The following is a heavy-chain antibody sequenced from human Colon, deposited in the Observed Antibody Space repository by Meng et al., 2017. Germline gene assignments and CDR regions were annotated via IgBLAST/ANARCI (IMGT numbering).Heavy chain of an antibody. J-gene: IGHJ4*02. CDR2: ISKDGNK. CDR3: ARDGPTVTTGDFDF. D-gene: IGHD4-17*01. CDR1: GFTFSNYP. Sequence: QGELVESGGGVVQPGRSLRLSCAASGFTFSNYPMHWVRQAPGKGLEWVAVISKDGNKYYANSVKGRFTISRDNSKNTLYLQMDSLSAEDTAVYYCARDGPTVTTGDFDFWGQGTLVTVSS. V-gene: IGHV3-30*01.